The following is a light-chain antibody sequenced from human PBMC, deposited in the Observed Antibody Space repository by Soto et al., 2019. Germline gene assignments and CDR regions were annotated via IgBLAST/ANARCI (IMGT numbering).Light chain of an antibody. CDR3: QSADSSGTLYA. Sequence: SYELTQPPSVSVSPGQTARITCSGDALPKQYAYWYQQKPGQAPVLVIYKDSERPSGIPERFSGSSSGTTVTLTISGVQAEDEADYYCQSADSSGTLYAFGTGTKVTVL. J-gene: IGLJ1*01. CDR1: ALPKQY. V-gene: IGLV3-25*03. CDR2: KDS.